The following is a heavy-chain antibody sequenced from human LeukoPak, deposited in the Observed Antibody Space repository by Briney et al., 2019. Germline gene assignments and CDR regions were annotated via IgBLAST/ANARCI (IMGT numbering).Heavy chain of an antibody. V-gene: IGHV3-33*08. D-gene: IGHD2-15*01. CDR1: GFTFNSYA. CDR3: ARGAYCSGGRCPGAFDI. Sequence: PGGSLRLSCAASGFTFNSYAMHWVRQAPGKGLEWVTIIWYDGSNKNYADSVKGRFTISRDNSKNTLYLQMNSLRAEDTAVYYCARGAYCSGGRCPGAFDIWGQGTMVTVSS. CDR2: IWYDGSNK. J-gene: IGHJ3*02.